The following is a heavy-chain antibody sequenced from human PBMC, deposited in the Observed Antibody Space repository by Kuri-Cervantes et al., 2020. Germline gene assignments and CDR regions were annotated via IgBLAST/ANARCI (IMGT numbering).Heavy chain of an antibody. D-gene: IGHD4-17*01. CDR1: GFTFSSYD. CDR2: VSWNSGSI. Sequence: SLKISCAASGFTFSSYDMHWVRQAPGKGLEWVSGVSWNSGSIGYADSVKGRFTISRDNAKNSLYLQMNSLRAEDTALYYCAKDPYGDYANSGYFQHWGQGTLVTVSS. CDR3: AKDPYGDYANSGYFQH. V-gene: IGHV3-9*01. J-gene: IGHJ1*01.